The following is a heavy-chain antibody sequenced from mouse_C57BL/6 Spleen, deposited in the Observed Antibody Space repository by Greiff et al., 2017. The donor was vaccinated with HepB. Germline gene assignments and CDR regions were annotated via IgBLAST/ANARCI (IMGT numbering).Heavy chain of an antibody. CDR2: IDPNSGGT. CDR3: ARGGAQATQDYYAMDY. Sequence: VQLHQPGAELVKPGASVKLSCKASGYTFTSYWMHWVKQRPGRGLEWIGRIDPNSGGTKYNEKFKGKATLTVDKPSSTAYMQLSSLTSEDSAVYYCARGGAQATQDYYAMDYWGQGTSVTVSS. CDR1: GYTFTSYW. V-gene: IGHV1-72*01. J-gene: IGHJ4*01. D-gene: IGHD3-2*02.